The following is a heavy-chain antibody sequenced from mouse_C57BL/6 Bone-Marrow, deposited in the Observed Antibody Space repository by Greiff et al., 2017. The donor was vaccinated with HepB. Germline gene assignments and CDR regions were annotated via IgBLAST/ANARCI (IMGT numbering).Heavy chain of an antibody. J-gene: IGHJ2*01. CDR2: FYPGSGSI. D-gene: IGHD1-1*01. Sequence: QVHVKQSGAELVKPGASVKLSCKASGYTFTEYTIHWVKQRSGQGLEWIGWFYPGSGSIKYNEKFKDKATLTADKSSSTVYMELSRLTSEDSAVYFCARHERLLRYPYYFDYWGQGTTLTVSS. CDR1: GYTFTEYT. V-gene: IGHV1-62-2*01. CDR3: ARHERLLRYPYYFDY.